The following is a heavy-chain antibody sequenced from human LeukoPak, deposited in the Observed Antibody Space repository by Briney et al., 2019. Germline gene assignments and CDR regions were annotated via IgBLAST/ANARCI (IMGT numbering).Heavy chain of an antibody. Sequence: PGGSLRLYCAASGFTFSSYAMSRVRQAPGKGLEWVSAISGSGGSTYYADAVRVRFTISRDNSKNKLYLKMNSLRAEDTAVYYCAKDYYDILTGGMDVWGKGTTVTVSS. D-gene: IGHD3-9*01. CDR1: GFTFSSYA. J-gene: IGHJ6*04. V-gene: IGHV3-23*01. CDR3: AKDYYDILTGGMDV. CDR2: ISGSGGST.